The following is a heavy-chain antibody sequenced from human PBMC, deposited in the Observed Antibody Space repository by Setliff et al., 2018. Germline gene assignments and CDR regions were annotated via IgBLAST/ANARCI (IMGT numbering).Heavy chain of an antibody. Sequence: PSETLSLTCNVSGGSVSSTSHYWGWIRPPPGKGMEWIGSVYYSGYTYYNPSLQSRVTISVDMSKNQFSMKLTSVTAADTAVYYCARVDFTMIQGVLGLWGQGTLVTVSS. V-gene: IGHV4-39*07. CDR2: VYYSGYT. CDR1: GGSVSSTSHY. J-gene: IGHJ1*01. CDR3: ARVDFTMIQGVLGL. D-gene: IGHD3-10*01.